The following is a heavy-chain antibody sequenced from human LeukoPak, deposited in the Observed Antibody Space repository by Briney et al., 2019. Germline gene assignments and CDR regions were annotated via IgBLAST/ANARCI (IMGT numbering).Heavy chain of an antibody. CDR2: INWNDDSI. CDR1: GFTFEDYA. V-gene: IGHV3-20*04. J-gene: IGHJ4*02. D-gene: IGHD2-2*01. Sequence: GGSLRLSCAASGFTFEDYAMAWVRQAPGKGLEWVSTINWNDDSIGYADSVKGRFTVSRDVAKNSLYLQMNSLRAEDTALYYCVRENEGSYVPPFDYWGQGTLVTVSS. CDR3: VRENEGSYVPPFDY.